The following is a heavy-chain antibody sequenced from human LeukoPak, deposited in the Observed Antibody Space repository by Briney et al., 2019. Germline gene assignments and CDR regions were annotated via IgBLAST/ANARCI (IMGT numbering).Heavy chain of an antibody. CDR1: GYTLTELS. V-gene: IGHV1-2*02. CDR2: INPNSGGT. CDR3: ARDGTGATALD. D-gene: IGHD1-1*01. Sequence: GASVKVSCKVSGYTLTELSMHWVRQAPGQGLEWMGWINPNSGGTNYAQKFQGRVTMTRDTSISTAYMELSRLRSDDTAVYYCARDGTGATALDWGQGTLVTVSS. J-gene: IGHJ4*02.